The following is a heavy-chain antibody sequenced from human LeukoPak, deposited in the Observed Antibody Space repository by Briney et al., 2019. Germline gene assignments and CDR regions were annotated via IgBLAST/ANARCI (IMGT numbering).Heavy chain of an antibody. CDR3: ARDKGIAAAEN. CDR1: GFTFSSYW. D-gene: IGHD6-13*01. J-gene: IGHJ4*02. V-gene: IGHV3-7*01. CDR2: IKQDGSEK. Sequence: GGSLGLSCVASGFTFSSYWMSWVRQAPGKGLEWVANIKQDGSEKYYVDSVKGRFTISRDNTKNSLYLQMDSLRAEDTAVYYCARDKGIAAAENWGQGTLVTVSS.